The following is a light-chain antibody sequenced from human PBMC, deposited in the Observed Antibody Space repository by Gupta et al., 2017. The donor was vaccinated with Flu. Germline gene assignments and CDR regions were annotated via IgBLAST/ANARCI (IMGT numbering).Light chain of an antibody. CDR2: LVS. J-gene: IGKJ1*01. CDR3: MQGAHWPWT. V-gene: IGKV2-30*01. Sequence: ISCRSSQGLVYSDGNTYLHWFQQRPGQTPRRLIHLVSYRDSGVPDRFSGSGSGTDFTLKISRVEAEDVGIYFCMQGAHWPWTFGQGTKVEVK. CDR1: QGLVYSDGNTY.